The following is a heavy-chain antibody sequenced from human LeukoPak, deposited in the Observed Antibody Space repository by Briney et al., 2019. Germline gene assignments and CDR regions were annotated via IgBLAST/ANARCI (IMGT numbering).Heavy chain of an antibody. CDR3: AKVPPSITAAGNWLGP. CDR2: INPNTGGT. Sequence: ASVKVSCKASGYTFTGYYIHWVRQAPGQGLEWMGRINPNTGGTDYQGWVTMTRDTSITTAYMELSRLTSDDTAIYYCAKVPPSITAAGNWLGPWGQGALVTVSS. V-gene: IGHV1-2*04. D-gene: IGHD6-13*01. J-gene: IGHJ5*02. CDR1: GYTFTGYY.